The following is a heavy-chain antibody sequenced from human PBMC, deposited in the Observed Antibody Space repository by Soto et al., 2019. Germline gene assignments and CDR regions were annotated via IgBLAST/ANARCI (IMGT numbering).Heavy chain of an antibody. CDR2: VSHTGRT. CDR1: GGSFTGYY. CDR3: ARNGGSTWYYFDS. J-gene: IGHJ4*02. V-gene: IGHV4-34*01. D-gene: IGHD6-13*01. Sequence: SETLSLTCAVNGGSFTGYYGCWIRQSPGKGLEWIGEVSHTGRTNYNPSLKSRVTISIDTSKNQFFLKLDSVTAADTGMYYCARNGGSTWYYFDSWGQGTVVTVSS.